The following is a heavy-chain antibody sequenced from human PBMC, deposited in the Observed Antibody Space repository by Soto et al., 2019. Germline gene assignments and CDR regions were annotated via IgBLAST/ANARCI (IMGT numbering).Heavy chain of an antibody. V-gene: IGHV1-2*04. Sequence: QVQPVPSGAEVKEPGASVNVSCKASGYTFTGYHIHWVLQAPGQGIEWMGWINTNSGDTNYAQKFQGWVTMTRDTSINTAYVQLSRLRSDDTAVYYCARWVGASNWFDPWGQGTLVTVSS. CDR3: ARWVGASNWFDP. CDR1: GYTFTGYH. D-gene: IGHD1-26*01. CDR2: INTNSGDT. J-gene: IGHJ5*02.